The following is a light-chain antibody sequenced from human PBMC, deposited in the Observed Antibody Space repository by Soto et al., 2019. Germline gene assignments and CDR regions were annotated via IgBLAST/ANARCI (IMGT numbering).Light chain of an antibody. J-gene: IGLJ3*02. CDR2: EGI. CDR1: SSGVGSYTL. CDR3: CSYVGANV. Sequence: QSVLTQPASVSGPPGQSITISCTGTSSGVGSYTLVSWYQQHPGKAPKLLIYEGIKRPSGVSSRFSGSKSGNTASLTISGLQAEDEADYYCCSYVGANVFGGGTKVTVL. V-gene: IGLV2-23*01.